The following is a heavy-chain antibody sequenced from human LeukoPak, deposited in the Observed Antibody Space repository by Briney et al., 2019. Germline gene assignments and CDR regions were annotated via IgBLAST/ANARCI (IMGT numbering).Heavy chain of an antibody. CDR3: ARVPLPSWSGYPSRYYYYMDV. CDR1: GGTFSSYA. V-gene: IGHV1-69*05. CDR2: IIPIFGTA. D-gene: IGHD3-3*01. J-gene: IGHJ6*03. Sequence: RASVKVSCKASGGTFSSYAISWVRQAPGQGLEWMGGIIPIFGTANYAQKFQGRVTITTDESTSTAYMELSSLRSEDTAVYYCARVPLPSWSGYPSRYYYYMDVWGKGTTVTVSS.